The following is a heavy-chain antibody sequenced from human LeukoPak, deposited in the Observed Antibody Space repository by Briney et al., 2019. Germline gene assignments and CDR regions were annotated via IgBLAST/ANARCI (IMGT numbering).Heavy chain of an antibody. V-gene: IGHV1-69*05. CDR2: IIPIFGTA. J-gene: IGHJ1*01. CDR1: GGTFSSDA. D-gene: IGHD3-22*01. CDR3: ARDWNYDSSGYYYDESAEYFQH. Sequence: SVKVSCKASGGTFSSDAISWVRQAPGQGLEWMGRIIPIFGTANYAQKFQGRVTITTDESTSTAYMELSSLRSEDTAVYYCARDWNYDSSGYYYDESAEYFQHWGQGTLVTVSS.